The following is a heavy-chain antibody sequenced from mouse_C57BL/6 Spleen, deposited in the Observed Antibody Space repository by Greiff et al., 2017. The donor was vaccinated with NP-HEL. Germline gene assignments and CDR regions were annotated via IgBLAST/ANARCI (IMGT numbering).Heavy chain of an antibody. CDR1: GYTFTSYW. Sequence: VQLQQPGAELVRPGSSVKLSCKASGYTFTSYWMHWVKQRPIQGLEWIGNIDPSDSETHYNQKFKDKATLTVDKSSSTAYMQLSSLTSEDSAVYYCARIHYYGSSYEGYFDVWGTGTTVTVSS. CDR3: ARIHYYGSSYEGYFDV. D-gene: IGHD1-1*01. J-gene: IGHJ1*03. CDR2: IDPSDSET. V-gene: IGHV1-52*01.